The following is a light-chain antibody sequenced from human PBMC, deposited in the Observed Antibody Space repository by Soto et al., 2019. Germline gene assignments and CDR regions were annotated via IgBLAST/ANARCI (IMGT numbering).Light chain of an antibody. CDR3: QHGYVAPYN. CDR1: QDINVY. CDR2: SAY. J-gene: IGKJ2*01. Sequence: DIQMTQSPSSVSASVGDTVTITCRASQDINVYLNWYQQKPGEVPKLLIYSAYSLHSGVPSRFTGSGSETDFTLTIRSLQPEDFATYYCQHGYVAPYNFGQGTKV. V-gene: IGKV1-39*01.